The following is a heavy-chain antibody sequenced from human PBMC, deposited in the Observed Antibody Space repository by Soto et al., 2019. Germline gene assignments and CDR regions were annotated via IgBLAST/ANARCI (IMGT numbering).Heavy chain of an antibody. J-gene: IGHJ5*02. Sequence: SETLSLTCTVSGGSISSYYWSWIRQPPGKGLEWIGYMYYGGRTNYNPSLKSRVTISVDTSKMQVSLKLSSVTAADKAVYFCARGTPSPLIVRSSRGPSFDPWGQGTMVTVSS. V-gene: IGHV4-59*08. CDR2: MYYGGRT. D-gene: IGHD2-15*01. CDR3: ARGTPSPLIVRSSRGPSFDP. CDR1: GGSISSYY.